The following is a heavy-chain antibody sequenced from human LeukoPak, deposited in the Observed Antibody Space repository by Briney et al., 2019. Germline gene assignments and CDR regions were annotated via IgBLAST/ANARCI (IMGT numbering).Heavy chain of an antibody. V-gene: IGHV1-58*01. J-gene: IGHJ5*02. Sequence: ASVKVSCKASGFTFTSSAVQWVRQARGQRLEWIGWIVVGSGNTNYAQKFQERVTITRDMSTSTAYMELSSLRSEDTAVYYCAAIVGATGGRFDPWGQGTLVTVSS. D-gene: IGHD1-26*01. CDR3: AAIVGATGGRFDP. CDR2: IVVGSGNT. CDR1: GFTFTSSA.